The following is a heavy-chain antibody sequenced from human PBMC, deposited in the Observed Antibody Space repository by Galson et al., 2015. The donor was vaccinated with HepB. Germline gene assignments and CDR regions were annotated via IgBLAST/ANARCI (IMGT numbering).Heavy chain of an antibody. D-gene: IGHD3-3*01. J-gene: IGHJ3*02. CDR3: ARGGLASDFWSGYNDAFDT. V-gene: IGHV3-30-3*01. CDR2: ISYDGSNK. CDR1: GFTFSSYA. Sequence: SLRLSCAASGFTFSSYAMHWVRQAPGKGLEWVAVISYDGSNKYYADSVKGRFTISRDNSKNTLYLQMNSLRAEDTAVYYCARGGLASDFWSGYNDAFDTWGQGTMVTVSS.